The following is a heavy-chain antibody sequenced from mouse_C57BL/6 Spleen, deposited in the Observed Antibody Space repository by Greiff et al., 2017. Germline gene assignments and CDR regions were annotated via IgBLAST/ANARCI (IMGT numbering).Heavy chain of an antibody. D-gene: IGHD2-1*01. CDR1: GFTFSSYA. CDR3: TRELYYIPSFAY. CDR2: ISSGGDYI. J-gene: IGHJ3*01. Sequence: EVKLVESGEGLVKPGGSLKLSCAASGFTFSSYAMSWVRQTPEKRLEWVAYISSGGDYIYYADTVKGRFTISRDNARNTLYLQMSSLKSEDTAMYYCTRELYYIPSFAYWGQGTLVTVSA. V-gene: IGHV5-9-1*02.